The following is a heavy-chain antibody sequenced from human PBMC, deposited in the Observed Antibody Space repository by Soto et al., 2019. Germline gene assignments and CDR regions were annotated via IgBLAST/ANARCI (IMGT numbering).Heavy chain of an antibody. CDR1: GFTFSNYA. CDR2: PSGGGDNT. Sequence: PGGSLRLSCAAPGFTFSNYAVTWVRQAPGKGLEWVSAPSGGGDNTYYADSVKGRFTISGDNSKNSLYLQMNSLRAEDTAVYYCAKGSFDSSGYPLLGYWGRGILVTVSS. D-gene: IGHD3-22*01. V-gene: IGHV3-23*01. CDR3: AKGSFDSSGYPLLGY. J-gene: IGHJ4*02.